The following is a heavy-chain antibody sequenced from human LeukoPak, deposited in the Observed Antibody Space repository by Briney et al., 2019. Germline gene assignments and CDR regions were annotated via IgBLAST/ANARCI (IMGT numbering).Heavy chain of an antibody. V-gene: IGHV1-18*01. CDR2: ISAYNGNT. Sequence: RASVKVSCKASGYTFTTYSISWVRQAPGQELEWMGWISAYNGNTNHAQKLQGRVTMTTDTSTSIAYMELRSLRSDDTAVYYCASGSEKGVYYFDYWGQGTLVTVSS. CDR1: GYTFTTYS. CDR3: ASGSEKGVYYFDY. J-gene: IGHJ4*02. D-gene: IGHD3-10*01.